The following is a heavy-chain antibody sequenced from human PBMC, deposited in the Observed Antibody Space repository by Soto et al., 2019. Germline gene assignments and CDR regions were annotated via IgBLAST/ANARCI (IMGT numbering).Heavy chain of an antibody. CDR1: GFTFSSYA. Sequence: EVQLLESGGGLVQPGGSLRLSCAASGFTFSSYAMSWVRQAPGKGLEWVSAISGSGGSTFYADSVKGRFTISRDNSKNTLYLQMNSMRAEDTAVYYCAKDRSVGYGDPKDYWGQGTLVTVSS. CDR3: AKDRSVGYGDPKDY. D-gene: IGHD4-17*01. J-gene: IGHJ4*02. CDR2: ISGSGGST. V-gene: IGHV3-23*01.